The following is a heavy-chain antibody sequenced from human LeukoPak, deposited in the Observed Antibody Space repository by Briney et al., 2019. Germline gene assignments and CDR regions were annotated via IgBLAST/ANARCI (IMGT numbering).Heavy chain of an antibody. Sequence: GGSLGLSCAASGFKFSSFSMNWVRQAPGKGLEWISYITSSSSATYYADSVKGRFTISRDNAKNSLYLQMNSLRDEDTAVYYCARVIGSYGDSAYWGQGTLVTVSS. CDR2: ITSSSSAT. D-gene: IGHD4-17*01. J-gene: IGHJ4*02. CDR1: GFKFSSFS. CDR3: ARVIGSYGDSAY. V-gene: IGHV3-48*02.